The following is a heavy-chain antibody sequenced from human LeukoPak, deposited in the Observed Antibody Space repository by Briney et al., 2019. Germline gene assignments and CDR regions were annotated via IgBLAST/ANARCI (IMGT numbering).Heavy chain of an antibody. CDR1: GGSFSGYY. D-gene: IGHD4-11*01. V-gene: IGHV4-34*01. Sequence: ETLSLTCAVSGGSFSGYYWTWIRQPPGKGLEWIGEINHSGSANYNPSLMSRVTISLDTSKNHFSLNLSSVTAADTAVYYCARGQGTVTTHWGQGTLVTVSS. J-gene: IGHJ4*02. CDR3: ARGQGTVTTH. CDR2: INHSGSA.